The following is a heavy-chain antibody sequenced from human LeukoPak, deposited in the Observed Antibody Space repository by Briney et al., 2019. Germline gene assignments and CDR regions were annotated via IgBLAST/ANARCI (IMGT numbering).Heavy chain of an antibody. CDR3: ARENYYDSSGYLNFDY. Sequence: SETLSLTCAVYGGSFSGYYWSWIRQPPGKGLEWIGEINHSGSTNYNPSLKSRVTTSVDTSKNQFSLKLSSVTAADTAVYYCARENYYDSSGYLNFDYWGQGTLVTVSS. D-gene: IGHD3-22*01. CDR1: GGSFSGYY. CDR2: INHSGST. V-gene: IGHV4-34*01. J-gene: IGHJ4*02.